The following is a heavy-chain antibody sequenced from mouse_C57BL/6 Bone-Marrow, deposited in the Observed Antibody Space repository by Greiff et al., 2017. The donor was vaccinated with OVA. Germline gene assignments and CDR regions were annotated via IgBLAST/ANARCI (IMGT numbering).Heavy chain of an antibody. V-gene: IGHV1-81*01. CDR3: ANSSGYNYAMDY. CDR2: IYPRSGNT. CDR1: GYTFTSYG. D-gene: IGHD3-2*02. Sequence: QVQLKESGAELARPGASVKLSCKASGYTFTSYGISWVKQRTGQGLEWIGEIYPRSGNTYYNEKFKGKATLTADKSSSTAYMELRSLTSEDSAVYFCANSSGYNYAMDYWGQGTSVTVSS. J-gene: IGHJ4*01.